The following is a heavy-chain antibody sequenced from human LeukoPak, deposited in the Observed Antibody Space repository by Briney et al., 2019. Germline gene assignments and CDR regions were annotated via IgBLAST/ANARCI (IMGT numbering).Heavy chain of an antibody. CDR3: ARLGSSSWYFDY. Sequence: ASVKLSCKASRYPFTDYYMHWVRQDPGQGLEWMGWINPTSGGTNYAQKFQGRVTMTRDTSISTAYMELSRLRSDDTAVYYCARLGSSSWYFDYWGQGTLVTVSS. J-gene: IGHJ4*02. CDR1: RYPFTDYY. CDR2: INPTSGGT. D-gene: IGHD6-13*01. V-gene: IGHV1-2*02.